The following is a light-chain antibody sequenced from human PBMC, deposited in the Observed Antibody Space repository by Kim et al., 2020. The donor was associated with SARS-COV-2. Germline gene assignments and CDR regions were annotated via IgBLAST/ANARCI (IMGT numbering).Light chain of an antibody. V-gene: IGLV2-23*02. CDR2: EVN. Sequence: GQSITISCTGTSSDVGNYNLVSWYQQHPGKAPTLIIYEVNKRPSGVSNRFSGSKSGNTASLTISGLQAEDEADYYCCSFGGSSTYVFGTGTKVTV. CDR1: SSDVGNYNL. CDR3: CSFGGSSTYV. J-gene: IGLJ1*01.